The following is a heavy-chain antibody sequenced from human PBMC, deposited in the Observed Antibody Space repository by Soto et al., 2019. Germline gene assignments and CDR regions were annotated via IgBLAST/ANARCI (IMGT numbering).Heavy chain of an antibody. CDR3: TMFSMVRGGPIDY. CDR2: IYYSGST. V-gene: IGHV4-59*08. D-gene: IGHD3-10*01. CDR1: GGSISSYY. Sequence: PSETLSLTCTVSGGSISSYYWSWIRQPPGKGLEWIGYIYYSGSTNYNPSLKGRVTMSVGTSKSQFSLRLSSVTAADTAVYYCTMFSMVRGGPIDYWGQGALVTVSS. J-gene: IGHJ4*02.